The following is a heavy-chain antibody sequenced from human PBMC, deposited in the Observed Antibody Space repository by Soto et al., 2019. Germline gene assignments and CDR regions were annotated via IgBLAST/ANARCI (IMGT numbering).Heavy chain of an antibody. D-gene: IGHD2-15*01. CDR2: VSFDGSNQ. CDR3: AKDGGGPYYYYGMDV. J-gene: IGHJ6*02. CDR1: GFTFRSYG. V-gene: IGHV3-30*18. Sequence: QVQLVESGGGVVQPGRSLRLSCAASGFTFRSYGIHWVRQAPGKGLEWVALVSFDGSNQYYADSVKGRFTISRDNSKKTLYLHMNSLRAEDTAVYYCAKDGGGPYYYYGMDVWGQGTAVTVSS.